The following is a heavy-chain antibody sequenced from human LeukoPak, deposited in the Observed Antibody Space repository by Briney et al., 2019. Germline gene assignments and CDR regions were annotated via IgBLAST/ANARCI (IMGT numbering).Heavy chain of an antibody. CDR3: ARVTGIVARPARYFQH. V-gene: IGHV1-8*01. D-gene: IGHD6-6*01. J-gene: IGHJ1*01. CDR1: GYTFTSYD. CDR2: MNPNSGNT. Sequence: ASVKVSCKASGYTFTSYDINWVRQATGQGLEWMGWMNPNSGNTGYAQKFQGRVTMTRNTSISTAYMELSRLRSEDTAVYYCARVTGIVARPARYFQHWGQGTRVIVSS.